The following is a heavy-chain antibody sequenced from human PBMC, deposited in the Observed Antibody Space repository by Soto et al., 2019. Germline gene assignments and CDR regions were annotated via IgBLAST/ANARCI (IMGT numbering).Heavy chain of an antibody. CDR1: GYTFTSYD. D-gene: IGHD3-16*01. Sequence: QVQLVQSGAEVNKPGASVKVSCKASGYTFTSYDINWVRQATGQGLEWMGWMNPNSANTGYAQKCQGRVTMNRNTSISTADMKLSSLRSEDTAVYYCAGEGVRGMDVWGQGTTVTVSS. CDR2: MNPNSANT. J-gene: IGHJ6*02. CDR3: AGEGVRGMDV. V-gene: IGHV1-8*01.